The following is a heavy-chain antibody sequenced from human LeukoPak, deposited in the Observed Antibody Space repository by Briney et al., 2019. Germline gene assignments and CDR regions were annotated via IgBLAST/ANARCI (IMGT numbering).Heavy chain of an antibody. CDR2: ISSSASTK. V-gene: IGHV3-48*03. CDR3: ARETHHGLDY. Sequence: PGGSLRLSCAASGFTFSSYEMNWVRQAPGKGLEWVSSISSSASTKYYADSVKGRCTISRDNAKKSLYLQMGSLRAEDTAVYYWARETHHGLDYWGQGTLVTVSS. D-gene: IGHD1-14*01. J-gene: IGHJ4*02. CDR1: GFTFSSYE.